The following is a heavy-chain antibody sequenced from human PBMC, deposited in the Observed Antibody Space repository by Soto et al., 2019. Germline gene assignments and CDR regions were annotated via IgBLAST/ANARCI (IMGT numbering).Heavy chain of an antibody. CDR2: IIPIFGTA. J-gene: IGHJ6*02. V-gene: IGHV1-69*13. CDR3: ARAVDYCSGGSCYLYYYYYGMDV. Sequence: SVKVSCKASGGTFSSYAISWVRQAPGQGLEWMGGIIPIFGTANYAQKFQGRVTITADESTSTAYMELSSLRSEDTAVYYCARAVDYCSGGSCYLYYYYYGMDVWGQGTTVTVSS. CDR1: GGTFSSYA. D-gene: IGHD2-15*01.